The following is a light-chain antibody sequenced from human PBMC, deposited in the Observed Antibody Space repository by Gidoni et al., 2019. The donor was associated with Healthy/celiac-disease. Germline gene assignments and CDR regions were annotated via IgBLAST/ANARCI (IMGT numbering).Light chain of an antibody. CDR1: QSVSSSY. CDR2: GAS. J-gene: IGKJ1*01. V-gene: IGKV3-20*01. CDR3: QQYGSSPRT. Sequence: EIVLTQSPGTLSLSPGERATLSCRASQSVSSSYLAWYQQKPGQAPRLLIDGASSRATGIPDRFSGSGSGTDFTLTISRLEPEDFAVYYCQQYGSSPRTFGQXTKVEIK.